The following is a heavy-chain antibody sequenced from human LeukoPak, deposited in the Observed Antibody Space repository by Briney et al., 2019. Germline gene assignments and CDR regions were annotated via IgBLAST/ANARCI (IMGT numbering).Heavy chain of an antibody. CDR3: AKTNGYYSD. CDR1: GFTFSSYG. V-gene: IGHV3-23*01. CDR2: ISGSGGTT. J-gene: IGHJ4*02. D-gene: IGHD3-22*01. Sequence: GGSLRLSCAASGFTFSSYGMNWVRQAPGKGLEWVSGISGSGGTTYYADSVKGRFTISRGNSKNSLSLQVSSLRAEDTAVYYCAKTNGYYSDWGQGTLVTVSS.